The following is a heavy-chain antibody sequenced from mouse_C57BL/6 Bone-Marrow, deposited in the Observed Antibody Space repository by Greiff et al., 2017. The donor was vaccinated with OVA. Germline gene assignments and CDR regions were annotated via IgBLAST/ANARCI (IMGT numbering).Heavy chain of an antibody. J-gene: IGHJ4*01. CDR3: ARDYDYYYYAMDY. D-gene: IGHD2-4*01. CDR2: IYPGSGST. V-gene: IGHV1-55*01. Sequence: QVQLQQPGAELVKPGASVKMSCKASGYTFTSYWITWVKQRPGQGLEWIGDIYPGSGSTNYNEKFKSKATLTVDTSSSTAYMQLSSLTSEDSAVYYCARDYDYYYYAMDYWGQGTSVTVSS. CDR1: GYTFTSYW.